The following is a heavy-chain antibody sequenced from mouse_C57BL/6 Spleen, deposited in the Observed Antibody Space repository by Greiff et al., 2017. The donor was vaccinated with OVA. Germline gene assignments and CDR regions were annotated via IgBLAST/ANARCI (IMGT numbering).Heavy chain of an antibody. CDR1: GFNIKDYY. CDR3: ARLDGNGDYFDY. CDR2: IDPEDGET. J-gene: IGHJ2*01. D-gene: IGHD2-1*01. Sequence: VHVKQSGAELVKPGASVKLSCTASGFNIKDYYMHWVKQRTEQGLEWIGRIDPEDGETKYAPKFQGKATITADTSSNTAYLQLSSLTSEDTAVYYCARLDGNGDYFDYWGQGTTLTVSS. V-gene: IGHV14-2*01.